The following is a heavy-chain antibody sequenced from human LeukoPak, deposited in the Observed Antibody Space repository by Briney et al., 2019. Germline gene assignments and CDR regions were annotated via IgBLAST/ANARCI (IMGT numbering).Heavy chain of an antibody. CDR3: AHSSGWYYFDY. D-gene: IGHD6-19*01. Sequence: ASVKVSCKASGATLNSFAISWVRQAPGQGLEWMGWISAYNGNTNYAQKLQGRVTMTTDTSTSTAYMELRSLRSDDTAVYYCAHSSGWYYFDYWGQGTLVTVPS. J-gene: IGHJ4*02. V-gene: IGHV1-18*04. CDR2: ISAYNGNT. CDR1: GATLNSFA.